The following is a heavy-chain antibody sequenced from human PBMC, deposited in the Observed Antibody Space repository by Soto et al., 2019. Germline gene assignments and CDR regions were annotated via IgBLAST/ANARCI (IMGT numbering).Heavy chain of an antibody. D-gene: IGHD6-19*01. CDR3: ARDRFEAVAGFYYYYGMDV. CDR2: INPNSGGT. Sequence: ASVKVSCKASGYTFTGYYMHWVRQAPGQGLEWMGWINPNSGGTNYAQKFQGWVTMTRDTSISTAYMELSRLRSDDTAVYYCARDRFEAVAGFYYYYGMDVWGQGTTVTV. J-gene: IGHJ6*02. CDR1: GYTFTGYY. V-gene: IGHV1-2*04.